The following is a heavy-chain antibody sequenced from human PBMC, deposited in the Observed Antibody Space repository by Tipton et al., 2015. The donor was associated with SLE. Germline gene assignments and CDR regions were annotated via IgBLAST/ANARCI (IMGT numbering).Heavy chain of an antibody. V-gene: IGHV4-59*01. CDR3: ARDRGGGPTPDAFDI. J-gene: IGHJ3*02. CDR1: GGSISSYY. D-gene: IGHD3-10*01. Sequence: LRLSCTVSGGSISSYYWSWIRQPPGKGLEWIGYIYYSGGTNYNPPLKSRVAISVDTSKNQFSLKLSSVTAADTAVYYCARDRGGGPTPDAFDIWGQGTMVTVSS. CDR2: IYYSGGT.